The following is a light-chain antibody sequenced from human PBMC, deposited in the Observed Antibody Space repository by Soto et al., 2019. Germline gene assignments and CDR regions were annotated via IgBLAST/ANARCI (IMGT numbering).Light chain of an antibody. V-gene: IGKV3-15*01. CDR3: QQYNNWPRNSHT. CDR1: QSVSSN. Sequence: EIVMTQSPATLSVSPGERATLSCRASQSVSSNLAWYQQKPGQAPRLLIYGASTRATGIPARFSGSGSGTEFTLTISSLQSEDFAVYYCQQYNNWPRNSHTFGQGTKLEIK. CDR2: GAS. J-gene: IGKJ2*01.